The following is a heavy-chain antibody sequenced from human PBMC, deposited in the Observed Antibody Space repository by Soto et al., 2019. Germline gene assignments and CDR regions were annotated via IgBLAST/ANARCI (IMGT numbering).Heavy chain of an antibody. Sequence: GPVKVSCKASGYTFTSYGISWVRQAPGQGLEWMGWISAYNGNTNYAQKLQGRVTMTTDTSTSTAYMELRSLRSDDTAVYYCARDQWFGEPYYFGYWGQGTLVTVSS. V-gene: IGHV1-18*01. D-gene: IGHD3-10*01. J-gene: IGHJ4*02. CDR1: GYTFTSYG. CDR2: ISAYNGNT. CDR3: ARDQWFGEPYYFGY.